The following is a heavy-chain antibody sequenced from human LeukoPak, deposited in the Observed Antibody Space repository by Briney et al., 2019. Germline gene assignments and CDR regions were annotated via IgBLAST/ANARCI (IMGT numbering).Heavy chain of an antibody. CDR3: ARGGGYSGYDWAFGY. CDR2: INPNSGGT. V-gene: IGHV1-2*02. D-gene: IGHD5-12*01. Sequence: ASVKVSCKASGHTFTGYYMHWVRQAPGQGREGMGWINPNSGGTNYAQKFQGRVTMTRDTSISTAYMELSRLRSDDTAVYYCARGGGYSGYDWAFGYWGQGTLVTVSS. CDR1: GHTFTGYY. J-gene: IGHJ4*02.